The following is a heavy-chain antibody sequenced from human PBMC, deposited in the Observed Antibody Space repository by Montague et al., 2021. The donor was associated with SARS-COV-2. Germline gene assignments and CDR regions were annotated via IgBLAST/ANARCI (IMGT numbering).Heavy chain of an antibody. J-gene: IGHJ3*02. CDR2: IYHSGST. D-gene: IGHD3-9*01. Sequence: SETLSLTCTVSGYSISSGYYWGWIRQPPGKGLEWIGSIYHSGSTYYNPXXKSRVTISVDTFKNQFSLKLSSVTAADTAVYCCARTYYDILTGYYNRGAFDIWGQGTMVTVSS. V-gene: IGHV4-38-2*02. CDR1: GYSISSGYY. CDR3: ARTYYDILTGYYNRGAFDI.